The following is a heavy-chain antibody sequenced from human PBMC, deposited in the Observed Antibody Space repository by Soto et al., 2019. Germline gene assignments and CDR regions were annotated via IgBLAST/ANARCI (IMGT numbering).Heavy chain of an antibody. CDR3: AREGGSIGGWFGRKFDS. Sequence: GGSLRLSCAASGFTFSTHAMSWVRQAPGKGLEWVSSISSGGTTTFYAASVEGRFTISRDKSKNTLYLQMNSLRADDTAVYYCAREGGSIGGWFGRKFDSWGQGTQVTVSS. CDR1: GFTFSTHA. J-gene: IGHJ4*02. D-gene: IGHD6-19*01. CDR2: ISSGGTTT. V-gene: IGHV3-23*01.